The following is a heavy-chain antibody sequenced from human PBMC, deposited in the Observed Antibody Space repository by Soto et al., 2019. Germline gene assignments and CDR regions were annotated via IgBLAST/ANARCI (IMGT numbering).Heavy chain of an antibody. D-gene: IGHD1-7*01. CDR3: ARQDHLTGTYYYYGMTS. V-gene: IGHV5-51*01. Sequence: GESLKISCKGSGYSFTSYWIGWVRQMPGKGLEWMGIIYPGDSDARYSPSFQGQVTISADKSISTAYLQWSSLKASDTAMYYCARQDHLTGTYYYYGMTSGAKGPRSPSP. CDR1: GYSFTSYW. J-gene: IGHJ6*02. CDR2: IYPGDSDA.